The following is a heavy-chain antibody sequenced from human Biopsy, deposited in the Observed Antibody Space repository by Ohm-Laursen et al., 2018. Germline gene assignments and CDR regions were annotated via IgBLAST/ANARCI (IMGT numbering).Heavy chain of an antibody. D-gene: IGHD5-12*01. V-gene: IGHV4-38-2*01. J-gene: IGHJ6*02. CDR3: ARVAGGYAYYYGMDV. Sequence: GTLSLTCAVSGYSVTNDYYWGWIRQPPGKGLEWIGNIYYDGITYYNPSLKSRVAMSVDTSKNQFSLRLTSVTAADTAVYYCARVAGGYAYYYGMDVWGQGTTVGVSS. CDR1: GYSVTNDYY. CDR2: IYYDGIT.